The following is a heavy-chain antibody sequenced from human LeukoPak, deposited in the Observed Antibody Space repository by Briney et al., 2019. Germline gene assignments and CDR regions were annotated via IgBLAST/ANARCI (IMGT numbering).Heavy chain of an antibody. CDR2: FYPNSGGT. J-gene: IGHJ3*02. Sequence: ASVKVSCKASGYTFTDYYIHWVRQAPGQGLEWMGWFYPNSGGTNYAQKFRGRLTMTRDTSISTAYMELSRLRSDDTAVYYCATGSVEMATIWGAFDIWGQGTMVTVSS. CDR3: ATGSVEMATIWGAFDI. D-gene: IGHD5-24*01. CDR1: GYTFTDYY. V-gene: IGHV1-2*02.